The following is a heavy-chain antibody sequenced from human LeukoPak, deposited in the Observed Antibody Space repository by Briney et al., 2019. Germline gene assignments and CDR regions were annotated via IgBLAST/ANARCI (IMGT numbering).Heavy chain of an antibody. Sequence: SETLSLTCAVYGGSFSGFYCSWIRQPPGKGLEWIGEINHSGSTNYNPSLKSRVTISVDTSQNQFSLKVRSVTAADTAVYYCAWGDCSGGSCYHYTYYGMDVWGQGTTVTVSS. D-gene: IGHD2-15*01. CDR3: AWGDCSGGSCYHYTYYGMDV. CDR1: GGSFSGFY. V-gene: IGHV4-34*01. CDR2: INHSGST. J-gene: IGHJ6*02.